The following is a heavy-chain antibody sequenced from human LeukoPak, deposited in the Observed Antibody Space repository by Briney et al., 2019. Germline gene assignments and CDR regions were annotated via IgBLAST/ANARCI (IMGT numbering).Heavy chain of an antibody. D-gene: IGHD6-19*01. CDR1: VESFNGYY. V-gene: IGHV4-34*01. CDR3: AREGGKGWYVRSYTFDI. Sequence: SETLSLTCGVYVESFNGYYWSWIRQPPGKGLEWIGEINHSGSTNYNPSLKSRVTISVDTSKNQFSLKLSSVTTADTAVYYCAREGGKGWYVRSYTFDIWGRGTLVAVSS. CDR2: INHSGST. J-gene: IGHJ3*02.